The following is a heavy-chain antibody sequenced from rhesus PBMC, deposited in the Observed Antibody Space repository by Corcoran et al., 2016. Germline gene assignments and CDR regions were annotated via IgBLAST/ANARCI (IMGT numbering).Heavy chain of an antibody. CDR2: FYRNSEST. J-gene: IGHJ4*01. D-gene: IGHD6-19*01. V-gene: IGHV4S12*01. CDR1: GGTISSGYYY. CDR3: ARDLRSPFDY. Sequence: QVQLQESGPGVVKPSETLSLTCAVSGGTISSGYYYWSWNRQPPGKGLEWVGGFYRNSESTNYNPSLKSRVTISKDTSKNQFSLKLSSVTATDTAVYYCARDLRSPFDYWGQGVLVTVSS.